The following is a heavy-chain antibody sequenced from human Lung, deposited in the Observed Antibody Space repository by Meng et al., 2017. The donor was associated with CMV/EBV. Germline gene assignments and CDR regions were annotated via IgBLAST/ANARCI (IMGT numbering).Heavy chain of an antibody. Sequence: SVKVSCKASGGTFSNYAVSWVRQAPGEGLEWMGGIIPLYATANYAQRFQGRVTITTDESTSTAYMEVSSLRSEDTAVYYCARASYYGSGSYYHFDSSGQRTPVTVSS. J-gene: IGHJ4*02. V-gene: IGHV1-69*05. CDR2: IIPLYATA. CDR1: GGTFSNYA. CDR3: ARASYYGSGSYYHFDS. D-gene: IGHD3-10*01.